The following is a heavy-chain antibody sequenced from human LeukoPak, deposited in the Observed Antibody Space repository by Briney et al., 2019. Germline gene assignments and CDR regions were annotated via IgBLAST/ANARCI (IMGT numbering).Heavy chain of an antibody. CDR1: GFTFRNHW. CDR3: ARDQRVTGRPDIDY. CDR2: ISSDGSST. V-gene: IGHV3-74*03. J-gene: IGHJ4*02. Sequence: SLTLSCAAPGFTFRNHWMHCVRQTPGKGLVWVSRISSDGSSTTYADSVKGRFTISRDNAKNTLYLQMNNLRAEDTAMYYCARDQRVTGRPDIDYWGQGTLVIVSS. D-gene: IGHD6-6*01.